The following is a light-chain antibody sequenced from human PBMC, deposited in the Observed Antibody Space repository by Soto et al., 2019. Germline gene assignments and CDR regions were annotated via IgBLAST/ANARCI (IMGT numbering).Light chain of an antibody. V-gene: IGKV4-1*01. Sequence: DIVMTQSPDSLAVSLGERATINCKSSQSILYSSNNKNYLAWYQQKPGQPPKLLIYWASTRDSGVPARFSGSGSGTDFTLTISSLQAEDVAVYYCQEYYCTHYTFGQGTKLEIK. CDR2: WAS. CDR3: QEYYCTHYT. CDR1: QSILYSSNNKNY. J-gene: IGKJ2*01.